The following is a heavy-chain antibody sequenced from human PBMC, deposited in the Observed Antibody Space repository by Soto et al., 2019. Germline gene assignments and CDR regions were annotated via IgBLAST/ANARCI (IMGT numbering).Heavy chain of an antibody. D-gene: IGHD4-17*01. CDR3: AKDHSLLYGDYVGEWDYFDY. J-gene: IGHJ4*02. V-gene: IGHV3-23*01. CDR2: ISGSGGST. CDR1: GFTFSSYA. Sequence: GGSLRLSCAASGFTFSSYAMSWVRQAPGKGLEWVSAISGSGGSTYYADSVKGRFTISRDNSKNTLYLQMNSLRAEDTAVYYCAKDHSLLYGDYVGEWDYFDYWGQGTLVTVSS.